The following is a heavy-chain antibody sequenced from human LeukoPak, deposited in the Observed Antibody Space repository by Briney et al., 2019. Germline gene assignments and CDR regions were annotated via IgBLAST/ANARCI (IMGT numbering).Heavy chain of an antibody. CDR3: ARGQQELRSSWFDP. Sequence: SETLSLTCAVYGGSFSGYYWSWLRQPPGKGLEWIGEINHSGSTNYNSSLKSRVTISVDTSKNQFSLKLTSVTAADTAVYYCARGQQELRSSWFDPWGQGTLVTVSS. V-gene: IGHV4-34*01. CDR1: GGSFSGYY. D-gene: IGHD1-7*01. CDR2: INHSGST. J-gene: IGHJ5*02.